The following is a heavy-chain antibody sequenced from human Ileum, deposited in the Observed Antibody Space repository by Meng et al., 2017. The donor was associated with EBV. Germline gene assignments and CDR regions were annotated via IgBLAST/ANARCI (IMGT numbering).Heavy chain of an antibody. CDR2: IYYSGRP. D-gene: IGHD6-13*01. J-gene: IGHJ5*02. CDR3: ARPIAAAGWFDP. CDR1: GGPINSSSYY. V-gene: IGHV4-39*01. Sequence: QVRLPESGPGLGTPSETRSLTCTVSGGPINSSSYYWGWIRQPPGKGLEWIGSIYYSGRPYYNPSLKSRVTISVDTSKNQFSLKLSSVTAADTAVYYCARPIAAAGWFDPWGQGTLVTVSS.